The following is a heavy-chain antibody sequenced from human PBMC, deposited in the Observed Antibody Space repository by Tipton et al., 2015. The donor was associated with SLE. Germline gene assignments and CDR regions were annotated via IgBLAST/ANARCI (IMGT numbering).Heavy chain of an antibody. CDR2: ISGSDYST. Sequence: SLRLSCTASGFTFSSYTMNWLRQIPGKGLEWVAAISGSDYSTYYTDSVKGRFTVSRDNSKNTLYLQMNSLRAEDAGVYYCAKDHESPRQNVVVGGATPGGNWFDPWGQGTLVTVSS. CDR1: GFTFSSYT. CDR3: AKDHESPRQNVVVGGATPGGNWFDP. D-gene: IGHD2-15*01. V-gene: IGHV3-23*01. J-gene: IGHJ5*02.